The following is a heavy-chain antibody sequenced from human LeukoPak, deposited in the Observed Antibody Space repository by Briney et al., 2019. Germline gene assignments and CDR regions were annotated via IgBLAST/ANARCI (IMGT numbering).Heavy chain of an antibody. CDR1: GYTFTTYY. CDR2: INPSGGST. J-gene: IGHJ4*02. CDR3: ARDAMSSVTTSPHYFDY. Sequence: ASVKVSCKASGYTFTTYYVHWVRQAPGQGLEWMGIINPSGGSTTYAQKFRGRLTMTRDMSTSTVYMELSSLRSEDTAVYYCARDAMSSVTTSPHYFDYWGQGTLVTVSS. D-gene: IGHD4-17*01. V-gene: IGHV1-46*01.